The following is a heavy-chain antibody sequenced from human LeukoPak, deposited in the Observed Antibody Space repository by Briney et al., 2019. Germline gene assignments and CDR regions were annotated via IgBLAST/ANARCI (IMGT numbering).Heavy chain of an antibody. V-gene: IGHV3-23*01. CDR1: GFSFSSHG. Sequence: GGSLRLSCAASGFSFSSHGMSWVRQALGKGLEWASGIIGGAGSTYYADSVKGRFTISGDNSKNTLFLQMNSLRAEDTAVYYCSKRTGDYWGQGTLVTVSS. J-gene: IGHJ4*02. CDR2: IIGGAGST. CDR3: SKRTGDY. D-gene: IGHD1-14*01.